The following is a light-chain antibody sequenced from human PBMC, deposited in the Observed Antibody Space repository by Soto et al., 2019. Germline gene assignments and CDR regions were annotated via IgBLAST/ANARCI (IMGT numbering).Light chain of an antibody. Sequence: DIVMTQTPLSLPVTPGEPASISCRSSQSLLDSDDGNTYLDWYLQKPGQSPQLLIYTLSYRASXVXDXCSGSGSGTDFTLKISRVEAEDVGVYYCMQRIEFPYTFGQGTKLEIK. CDR1: QSLLDSDDGNTY. J-gene: IGKJ2*01. CDR2: TLS. V-gene: IGKV2-40*01. CDR3: MQRIEFPYT.